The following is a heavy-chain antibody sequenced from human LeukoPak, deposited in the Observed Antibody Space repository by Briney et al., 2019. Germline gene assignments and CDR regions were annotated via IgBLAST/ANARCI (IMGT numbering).Heavy chain of an antibody. J-gene: IGHJ4*02. CDR3: ASPYSGNYY. CDR2: IRSKANNYAT. V-gene: IGHV3-73*01. Sequence: PGGSLRLSCAASGFTFSGSAMHWVRQASGNGLEWVGRIRSKANNYATAYAASVKGRSTISRDDSKNTAYLQMNSLKVEDTAVYYCASPYSGNYYWGQGTLVTVSS. D-gene: IGHD1-26*01. CDR1: GFTFSGSA.